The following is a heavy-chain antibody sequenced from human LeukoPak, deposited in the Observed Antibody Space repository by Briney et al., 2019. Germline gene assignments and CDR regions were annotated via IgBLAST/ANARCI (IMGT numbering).Heavy chain of an antibody. J-gene: IGHJ4*02. CDR2: IYPGDSDT. V-gene: IGHV5-51*01. CDR1: GYIFTNYW. D-gene: IGHD3-10*01. Sequence: GESLKISCKGSGYIFTNYWIGWVRQMPGKGLEWMGIIYPGDSDTRYSPSFQGHVTISADKSISTAYLQWSSLKASDTAMYYCARQKDGSGSYSSFDYWGQGTLVTVSP. CDR3: ARQKDGSGSYSSFDY.